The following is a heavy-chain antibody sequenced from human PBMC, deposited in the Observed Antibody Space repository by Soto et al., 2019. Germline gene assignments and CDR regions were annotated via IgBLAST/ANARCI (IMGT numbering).Heavy chain of an antibody. J-gene: IGHJ5*02. Sequence: SVKVSCKASGGTFSSYAISWVRQAPGQGLEWMGGIIPIFGTANYAQKFQGRVTITADESTSTAYMELSSLRSEDTAVYYCARVGSSSSNGFDPWGQGTLVTVSS. CDR3: ARVGSSSSNGFDP. V-gene: IGHV1-69*13. D-gene: IGHD6-13*01. CDR2: IIPIFGTA. CDR1: GGTFSSYA.